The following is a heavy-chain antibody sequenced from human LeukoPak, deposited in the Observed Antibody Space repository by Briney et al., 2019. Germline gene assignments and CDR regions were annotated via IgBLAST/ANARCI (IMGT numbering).Heavy chain of an antibody. V-gene: IGHV4-34*01. CDR3: ARECGEWPFDY. CDR2: INHRGST. Sequence: SETLSLTCAVYGRSLSGYYCRSVRQPRGKGLGWLGEINHRGSTNYNPSLKSRVTISADTSKNQFSLKLSSVPAADTAVYYCARECGEWPFDYWGQGTLVTVSS. CDR1: GRSLSGYY. D-gene: IGHD3-10*01. J-gene: IGHJ4*02.